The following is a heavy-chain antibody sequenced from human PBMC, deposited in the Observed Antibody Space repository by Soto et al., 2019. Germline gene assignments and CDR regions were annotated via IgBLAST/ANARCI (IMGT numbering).Heavy chain of an antibody. J-gene: IGHJ4*02. CDR2: IYYSGST. D-gene: IGHD3-10*01. CDR3: ARVGGFGATTIDY. CDR1: GGSISSDY. Sequence: SETLSLTCTVSGGSISSDYWSWIRQPPGKGLEWIGYIYYSGSTYYNPSLKSRVTISVDTSKNQFSLKLSSVTAADTAVYYCARVGGFGATTIDYWGQGTLVTVSS. V-gene: IGHV4-30-4*01.